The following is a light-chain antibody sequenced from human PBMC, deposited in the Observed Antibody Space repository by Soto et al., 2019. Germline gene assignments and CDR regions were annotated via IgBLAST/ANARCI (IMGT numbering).Light chain of an antibody. CDR1: QSVSSSY. CDR2: GAS. J-gene: IGKJ1*01. CDR3: QQYGSSPPAT. V-gene: IGKV3-20*01. Sequence: EIVLTQSPGTLSLSPGERATLSCRASQSVSSSYLAWYQQKPGQAPRLLIYGASSRATGIPDRFSGSGSGTDFTLTINRLEPEDFAVYYCQQYGSSPPATFGQGTKVELK.